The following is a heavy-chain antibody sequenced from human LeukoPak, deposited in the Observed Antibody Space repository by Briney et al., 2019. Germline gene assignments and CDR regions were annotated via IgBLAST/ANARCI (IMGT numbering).Heavy chain of an antibody. CDR2: IIPIFGTA. J-gene: IGHJ4*02. D-gene: IGHD6-13*01. CDR1: GGTFSSYA. Sequence: SVKVSCKASGGTFSSYAISWVRQAPGQGLEWMGGIIPIFGTANYAQKVQGRVTMTADTSTSTSYMELRSLRSDDTAVYYCAREHSSSWDQFDYWGQGTLVTVSS. CDR3: AREHSSSWDQFDY. V-gene: IGHV1-69*06.